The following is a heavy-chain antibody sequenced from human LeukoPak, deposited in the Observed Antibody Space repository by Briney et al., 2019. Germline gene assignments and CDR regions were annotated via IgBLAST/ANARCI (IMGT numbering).Heavy chain of an antibody. CDR1: GGSISSSSYY. Sequence: SETLSLTCTVSGGSISSSSYYWGWIRQPPGKGLEWIGSIYYSGSTYYNPSPKSRVTISVDTSKNQFSLKLSSVTAADTAVYYCARALAYCGGDCYSHFDYWGQGTLVTVSS. CDR3: ARALAYCGGDCYSHFDY. J-gene: IGHJ4*02. D-gene: IGHD2-21*02. V-gene: IGHV4-39*07. CDR2: IYYSGST.